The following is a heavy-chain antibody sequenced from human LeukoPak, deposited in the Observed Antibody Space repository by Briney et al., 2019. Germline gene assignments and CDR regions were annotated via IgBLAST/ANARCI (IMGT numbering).Heavy chain of an antibody. J-gene: IGHJ4*02. Sequence: GGSLRLSCAASGFTFRSYWMHWVRQAPGKGLVWVSYINTDGSSTSYADSVKGRFTISRDNSKNTLYLQMNSLRAEDTAVYYCASGAGPPVKISPGDYWGQGTLVTVSS. CDR2: INTDGSST. CDR3: ASGAGPPVKISPGDY. D-gene: IGHD1-26*01. CDR1: GFTFRSYW. V-gene: IGHV3-74*01.